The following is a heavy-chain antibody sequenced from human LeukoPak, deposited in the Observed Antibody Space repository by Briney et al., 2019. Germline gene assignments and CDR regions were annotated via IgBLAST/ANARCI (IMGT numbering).Heavy chain of an antibody. CDR1: GFTFSSYG. D-gene: IGHD6-13*01. CDR2: IWFDGSNK. Sequence: GGSLRLSCVASGFTFSSYGMHWVRQAPGKGPEWVAVIWFDGSNKYYADSVKGRFTISRDNSKNTQYLQMNSLRAEDTALYYCAKVEYSSNIPQHWGQGTLVTVSS. J-gene: IGHJ1*01. V-gene: IGHV3-33*06. CDR3: AKVEYSSNIPQH.